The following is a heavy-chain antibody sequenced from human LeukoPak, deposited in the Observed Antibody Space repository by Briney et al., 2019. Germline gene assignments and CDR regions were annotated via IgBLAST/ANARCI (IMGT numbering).Heavy chain of an antibody. CDR1: GFTFSSYA. V-gene: IGHV3-23*01. J-gene: IGHJ6*02. CDR3: AKGRKVRGVIPPYYYYGMDA. CDR2: ISGSGGST. D-gene: IGHD3-10*01. Sequence: GGSLRLSCAASGFTFSSYAMSWVRQAPGKGLEWVSAISGSGGSTYYADSVKGRFTISRDNSKNTLYVQMNSLRAEDTAVYYCAKGRKVRGVIPPYYYYGMDAWGQGTTVTVSS.